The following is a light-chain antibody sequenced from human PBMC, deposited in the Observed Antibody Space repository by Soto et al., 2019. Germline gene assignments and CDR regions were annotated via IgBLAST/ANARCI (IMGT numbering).Light chain of an antibody. V-gene: IGLV2-14*01. CDR3: CSYASGSIYV. J-gene: IGLJ1*01. CDR1: SSDVGAFNY. Sequence: QSVLTQPASVSGSPGQWITISCTGTSSDVGAFNYVSWYLQYPGKAPKLMIYEVGNRPSGVSNRFSGSKSGNTASLTISGLQAEDEADYYCCSYASGSIYVFGTGTKLTVL. CDR2: EVG.